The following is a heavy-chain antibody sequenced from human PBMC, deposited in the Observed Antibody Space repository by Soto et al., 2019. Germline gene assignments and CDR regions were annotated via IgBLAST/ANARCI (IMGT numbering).Heavy chain of an antibody. V-gene: IGHV3-7*01. CDR1: GFTFSNFW. CDR2: IKQDGSEK. D-gene: IGHD2-15*01. CDR3: SRGGCRDSNCYSEFFDS. Sequence: EVQLVESGGGLVQPGESLRLSCAASGFTFSNFWMNWVRQAPGKGLEWVANIKQDGSEKYYVDSVMGRFTISRDNDKKSVSLQMNSLRSEDTAVYCCSRGGCRDSNCYSEFFDSWGQGTLVTVSS. J-gene: IGHJ5*01.